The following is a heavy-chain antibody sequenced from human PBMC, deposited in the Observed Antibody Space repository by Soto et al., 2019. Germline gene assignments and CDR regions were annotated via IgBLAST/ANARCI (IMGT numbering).Heavy chain of an antibody. CDR1: GGSINTFY. J-gene: IGHJ4*02. V-gene: IGHV4-4*07. CDR3: AREGSYSAYNFAHGIQLWSFDF. Sequence: SLTCTVSGGSINTFYWSWVRQPAGKGLEWIGRIFSSGSTSFNPPLESRVAMSVDTSKNHFSLNLSSVTAADMAVYYCAREGSYSAYNFAHGIQLWSFDFWGQGALVTVSS. CDR2: IFSSGST. D-gene: IGHD5-12*01.